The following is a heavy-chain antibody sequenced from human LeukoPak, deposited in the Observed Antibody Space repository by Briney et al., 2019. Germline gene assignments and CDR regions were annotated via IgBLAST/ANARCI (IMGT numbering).Heavy chain of an antibody. CDR3: ARATERFLEWWTFDY. D-gene: IGHD3-3*01. CDR2: ISGSGGTT. J-gene: IGHJ4*02. V-gene: IGHV3-23*01. Sequence: GGSLRLSCAASGFTFSSYSMSWVRQAPGKGLEWVSLISGSGGTTYYADSVKGRFTISRDNSKNTLYLQMNSLRAEDTAVYYCARATERFLEWWTFDYWGQGTLVTVSS. CDR1: GFTFSSYS.